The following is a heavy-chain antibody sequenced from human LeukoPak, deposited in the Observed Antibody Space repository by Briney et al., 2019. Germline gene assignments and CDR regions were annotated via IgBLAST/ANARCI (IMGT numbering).Heavy chain of an antibody. Sequence: RAGGSLRLSCATSGFTFTTFWMHWVRQAPGKGLVWVSRINHDGRSTNYADSVKGRFTISRDNAKNTVYLQMNSLRVEDTAVYYCVRDWGYDSSGYWQKYFDTWGQGTLVTVSS. D-gene: IGHD3-22*01. CDR2: INHDGRST. J-gene: IGHJ4*02. CDR3: VRDWGYDSSGYWQKYFDT. CDR1: GFTFTTFW. V-gene: IGHV3-74*01.